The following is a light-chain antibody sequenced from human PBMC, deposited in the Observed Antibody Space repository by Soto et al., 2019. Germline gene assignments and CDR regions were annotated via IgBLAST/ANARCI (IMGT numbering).Light chain of an antibody. CDR1: QRVTSSY. Sequence: PGDRATLSCRASQRVTSSYLAWYQQKPGQPPRLLIFGTSTRATGIPDRFSGSGSGTDFTLTISRLEPEDFAVYYCQQYDVSRTFGQGTKVEIK. V-gene: IGKV3-20*01. CDR3: QQYDVSRT. J-gene: IGKJ1*01. CDR2: GTS.